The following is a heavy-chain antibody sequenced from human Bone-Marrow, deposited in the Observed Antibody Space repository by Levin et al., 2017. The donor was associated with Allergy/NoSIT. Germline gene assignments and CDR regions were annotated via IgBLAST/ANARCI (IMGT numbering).Heavy chain of an antibody. Sequence: PGGSLRLSCAASGFTFSNYWMSWVRQPPGKGLEWVAKIKQDGREIYYADSVKGQFTISRDNTKNSLYLQMNSLRSEDTAVYFCARGQWLRFDCFDLWGQGTMVTVSS. CDR1: GFTFSNYW. CDR2: IKQDGREI. V-gene: IGHV3-7*04. D-gene: IGHD5-12*01. J-gene: IGHJ3*01. CDR3: ARGQWLRFDCFDL.